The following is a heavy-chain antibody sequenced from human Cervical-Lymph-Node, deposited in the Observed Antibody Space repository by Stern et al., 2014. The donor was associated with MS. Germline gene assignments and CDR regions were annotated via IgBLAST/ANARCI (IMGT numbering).Heavy chain of an antibody. J-gene: IGHJ5*02. CDR3: ARETTDHLQVDWFDP. D-gene: IGHD1-1*01. CDR1: GYTFTSYA. V-gene: IGHV1-3*01. CDR2: INAGNGNT. Sequence: QVQLVQSGAEVKKPGASVKVSCKASGYTFTSYAMHWVRQAPGQRLEWMGWINAGNGNTKYSQKFQGRVTITRDTSASTAYMELSSLRSEDTAVYYCARETTDHLQVDWFDPWGQGTLDTVSS.